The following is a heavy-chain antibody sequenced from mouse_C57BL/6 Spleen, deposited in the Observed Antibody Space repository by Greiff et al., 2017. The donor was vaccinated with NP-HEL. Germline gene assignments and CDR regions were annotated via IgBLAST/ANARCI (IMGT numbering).Heavy chain of an antibody. CDR2: IWRGGST. J-gene: IGHJ1*03. CDR3: AKGGGYFDV. CDR1: GFSLTSYG. V-gene: IGHV2-5*01. Sequence: VKLVESGPGLVQPSQSLSITCTVSGFSLTSYGVHWVRQSPGKGLEWLGVIWRGGSTDYNAACMSRQSITKDNAKSQVFFKMNRLQADDTAIYYCAKGGGYFDVWGTGTTVTVSS.